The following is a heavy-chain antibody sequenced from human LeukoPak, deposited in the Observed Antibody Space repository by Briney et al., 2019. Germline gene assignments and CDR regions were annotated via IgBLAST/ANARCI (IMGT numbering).Heavy chain of an antibody. Sequence: SETLSRTCAVYGGSFSGYYWSWIRQPPGKGLEWIGEINHSGSTNYNPSLKSRVTISVDTSKNQFSLKLSAVTAADTAVYYCARVGSGSYLNYYYYMDVWGKGTTVTVSS. D-gene: IGHD1-26*01. J-gene: IGHJ6*03. CDR2: INHSGST. CDR3: ARVGSGSYLNYYYYMDV. CDR1: GGSFSGYY. V-gene: IGHV4-34*01.